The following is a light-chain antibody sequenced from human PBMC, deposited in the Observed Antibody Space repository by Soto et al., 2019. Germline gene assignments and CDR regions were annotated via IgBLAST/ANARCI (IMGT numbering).Light chain of an antibody. CDR1: QSVSSN. CDR2: GAS. Sequence: EIVITQSPATLSVSPVEIATLSSRASQSVSSNLAWYQQKPGQAPRLLVYGASTRATGIPARFSGSGAGTDFTLTITSLQSEDFGVYFCQQYKDWPTTFGQGTKVDI. V-gene: IGKV3-15*01. J-gene: IGKJ1*01. CDR3: QQYKDWPTT.